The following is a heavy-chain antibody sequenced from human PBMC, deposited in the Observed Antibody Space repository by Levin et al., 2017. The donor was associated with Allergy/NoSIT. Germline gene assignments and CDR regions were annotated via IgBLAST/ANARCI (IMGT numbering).Heavy chain of an antibody. CDR1: GGSFSGYY. Sequence: GSLRLSCTVYGGSFSGYYWSWIRQPPGKGLEWIGEINHSGSTNYNPSLKSRVTISVDTSKNQFSLKLSSVTAADTAVYYCAKRGRGYNWNPTNHYYYYMDVWGKGTTVTVSS. D-gene: IGHD1-20*01. CDR3: AKRGRGYNWNPTNHYYYYMDV. CDR2: INHSGST. J-gene: IGHJ6*03. V-gene: IGHV4-34*01.